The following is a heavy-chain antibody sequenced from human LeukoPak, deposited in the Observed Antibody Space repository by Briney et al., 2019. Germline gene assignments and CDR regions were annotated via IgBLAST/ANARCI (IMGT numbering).Heavy chain of an antibody. CDR2: FDPEDGGI. J-gene: IGHJ5*02. CDR1: GYTLTEIS. D-gene: IGHD3-16*01. Sequence: ASVKVSCKVSGYTLTEISIHWVRQAPGKGLEWMGGFDPEDGGIINAQKFQDRVTMTEDTSTDTAYLVLSSLRSEDTAVYYCAIRAFGGLALNWFDPWGQGTLVTVSS. CDR3: AIRAFGGLALNWFDP. V-gene: IGHV1-24*01.